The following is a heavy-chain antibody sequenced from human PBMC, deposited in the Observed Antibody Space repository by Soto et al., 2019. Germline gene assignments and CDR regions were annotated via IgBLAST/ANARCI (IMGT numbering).Heavy chain of an antibody. CDR2: IWYDGSNK. CDR1: GFTFSSYG. V-gene: IGHV3-33*01. J-gene: IGHJ4*02. D-gene: IGHD2-15*01. CDR3: ARSRGYCSGGSCYSDY. Sequence: PGGSLRLSCAASGFTFSSYGMHWVRQAPGKGLEWVAVIWYDGSNKYYADSVKGRFTISRDNAKNSLYLQMNSLRAEDTAVYYCARSRGYCSGGSCYSDYWGQGTLVTVSS.